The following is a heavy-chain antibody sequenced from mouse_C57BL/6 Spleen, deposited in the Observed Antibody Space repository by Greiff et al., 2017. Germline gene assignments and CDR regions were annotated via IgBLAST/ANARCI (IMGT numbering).Heavy chain of an antibody. CDR2: ISYDGSN. CDR1: GYSITSGYY. V-gene: IGHV3-6*01. Sequence: EESGPGLVKPSQSLSLTCSVTGYSITSGYYWNWIRQFPGNKLEWMGYISYDGSNNYNPSLKNRISITRDTSKNQFFLKLNSVTTEDTATYYCARDGLITLDYWGQGTTLTVSS. CDR3: ARDGLITLDY. J-gene: IGHJ2*01. D-gene: IGHD1-1*01.